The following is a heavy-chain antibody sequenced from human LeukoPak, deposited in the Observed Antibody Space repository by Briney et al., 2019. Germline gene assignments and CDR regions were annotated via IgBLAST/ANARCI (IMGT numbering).Heavy chain of an antibody. J-gene: IGHJ4*02. D-gene: IGHD3-22*01. V-gene: IGHV3-21*04. Sequence: GGSLRLSCAASGFTFSSYSMNWVRQAPGKGLEWVSSISSSSSYIYYADSVKGRFTISRDNAKNSLYLQMNSLRAEDTAVYYCAKDLQVVVITSEFDYWGQGTLVTVSS. CDR1: GFTFSSYS. CDR3: AKDLQVVVITSEFDY. CDR2: ISSSSSYI.